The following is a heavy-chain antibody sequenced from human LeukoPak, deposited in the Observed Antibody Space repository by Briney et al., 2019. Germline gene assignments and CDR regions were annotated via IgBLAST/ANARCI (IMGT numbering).Heavy chain of an antibody. Sequence: GGSLRLSCAASGFTFSSYDMHWVRQATGKGLEWASAIGTAGDTYYPGSVKGRFTISRENAKNSLYLQMNSLRAGDTAVYYCARALGSGRNDYYYYGMDVWGQGTTVTVSS. CDR3: ARALGSGRNDYYYYGMDV. V-gene: IGHV3-13*01. D-gene: IGHD3-10*01. J-gene: IGHJ6*02. CDR1: GFTFSSYD. CDR2: IGTAGDT.